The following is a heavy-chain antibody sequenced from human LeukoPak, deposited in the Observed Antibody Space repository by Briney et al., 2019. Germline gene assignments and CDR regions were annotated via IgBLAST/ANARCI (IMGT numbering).Heavy chain of an antibody. Sequence: ASVKVSCKASGYTFTSYYMHWVRQAPGQGLEWMGIINPSGGSASYAQKFQGRVTITADKSTSTAYMELSSLRSEDTAVYYCARARRITIFGVAAYGMDVWGQGTTVTVSS. D-gene: IGHD3-3*01. CDR3: ARARRITIFGVAAYGMDV. V-gene: IGHV1-46*01. CDR1: GYTFTSYY. J-gene: IGHJ6*02. CDR2: INPSGGSA.